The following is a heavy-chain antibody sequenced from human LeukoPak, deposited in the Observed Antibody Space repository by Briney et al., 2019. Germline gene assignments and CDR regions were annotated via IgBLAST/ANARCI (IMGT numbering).Heavy chain of an antibody. D-gene: IGHD3-22*01. J-gene: IGHJ4*02. V-gene: IGHV1-69*04. CDR2: IIPIFGIA. Sequence: SVKVSCKASGYTFTSYDINWVRQAPGQGLEWMGRIIPIFGIANYAQKFQGRVTITADKSTSTAYMELSSLRSEDTAVYYCARVPTYDSSGYYYDYWGQGTLVTVSS. CDR1: GYTFTSYD. CDR3: ARVPTYDSSGYYYDY.